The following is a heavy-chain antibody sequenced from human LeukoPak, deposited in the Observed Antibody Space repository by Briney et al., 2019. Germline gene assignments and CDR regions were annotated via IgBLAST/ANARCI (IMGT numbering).Heavy chain of an antibody. CDR1: GGSISSYY. CDR2: IYYSGST. CDR3: AREDYYGSAADY. V-gene: IGHV4-59*12. D-gene: IGHD3-10*01. J-gene: IGHJ4*02. Sequence: SETLSLTCTVSGGSISSYYWSWIRQPPGKGLEWIGYIYYSGSTNYNPSLKSRIAMSIDTSKRQFSLKLNSVTAADTAVYYCAREDYYGSAADYWGQGTLVTVSS.